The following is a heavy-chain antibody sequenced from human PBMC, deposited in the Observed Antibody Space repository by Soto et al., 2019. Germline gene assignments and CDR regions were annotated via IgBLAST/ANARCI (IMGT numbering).Heavy chain of an antibody. D-gene: IGHD3-22*01. CDR2: LDSGGST. J-gene: IGHJ3*02. CDR1: GFTVSNNY. Sequence: EVQLVESGGGLVQPGGSLRLSCAASGFTVSNNYMNWVRQAPGKGLEWVSFLDSGGSTYYSDSAKGRFTIARDNSKNTLYLQMNSLRAQDTAVYYCAISRYYFDGSDYHDAFDIWGQGTMVTVSS. CDR3: AISRYYFDGSDYHDAFDI. V-gene: IGHV3-66*01.